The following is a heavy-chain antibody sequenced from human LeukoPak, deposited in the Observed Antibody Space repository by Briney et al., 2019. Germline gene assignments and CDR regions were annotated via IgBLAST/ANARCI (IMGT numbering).Heavy chain of an antibody. CDR2: IKQNGSEE. CDR3: ADPGMGY. D-gene: IGHD1-14*01. J-gene: IGHJ4*02. Sequence: GGSLRLSCAASGFTFSSYSMNWVRQAPGKGLEWVANIKQNGSEETYIDSVKGRFIISRDNAKSSVSLQMNSLRGEDTAVYYCADPGMGYWGQGTLVTVSS. V-gene: IGHV3-7*01. CDR1: GFTFSSYS.